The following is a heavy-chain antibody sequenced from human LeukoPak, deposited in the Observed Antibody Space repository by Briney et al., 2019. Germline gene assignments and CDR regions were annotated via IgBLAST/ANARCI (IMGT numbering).Heavy chain of an antibody. Sequence: GGSLRLSCAASGFTFSSYSMNWVRQAPGKGLEWVSYISSSSSTIYYADSVKGRFTISRDNAKNSLYLQMNSLRAEDTAVYYCYGTTIGGGFDYWGQGTLVTVSS. CDR3: YGTTIGGGFDY. D-gene: IGHD3-16*01. CDR1: GFTFSSYS. V-gene: IGHV3-48*04. CDR2: ISSSSSTI. J-gene: IGHJ4*02.